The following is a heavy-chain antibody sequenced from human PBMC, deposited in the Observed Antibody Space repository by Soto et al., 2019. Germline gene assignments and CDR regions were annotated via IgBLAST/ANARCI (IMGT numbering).Heavy chain of an antibody. CDR2: IKSDGTYT. V-gene: IGHV3-74*01. Sequence: EVHLVESGGDLVQPGGSLRLSCAASGFTFSNYWMHWVRQAPGKGLVWVSRIKSDGTYTDYADSVKGRFTISSDNAESTLYLQMNSLRAEDTAVYFCATGDYGSLRTGYWGQGTLVTVSS. D-gene: IGHD3-16*01. CDR1: GFTFSNYW. CDR3: ATGDYGSLRTGY. J-gene: IGHJ4*02.